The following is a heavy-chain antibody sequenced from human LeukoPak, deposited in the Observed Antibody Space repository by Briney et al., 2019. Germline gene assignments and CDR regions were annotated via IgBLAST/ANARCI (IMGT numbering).Heavy chain of an antibody. CDR1: GFTFDDYA. V-gene: IGHV3-9*01. D-gene: IGHD3-3*01. Sequence: GGSPRLSCAASGFTFDDYAMHWVRQAPGKGLEWVSGISWNSGSIGYADSVKGRFTISRDNAKNSLYLQMNSLRAEDTAVYYCAREDYDFWSGRLYYFDYWGQGTLVTVSS. J-gene: IGHJ4*02. CDR3: AREDYDFWSGRLYYFDY. CDR2: ISWNSGSI.